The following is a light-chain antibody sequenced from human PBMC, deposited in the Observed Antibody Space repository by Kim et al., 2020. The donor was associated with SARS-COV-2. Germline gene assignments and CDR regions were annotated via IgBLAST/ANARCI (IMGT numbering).Light chain of an antibody. Sequence: ALGHTVRITCQGDSLRCYDASWYQQKPGQAPILVIYGKNNRPSGIPDRFSGSSSGNTASLTITGAQAEDEADYYCNSRDSSGNHYVFGTGTKVTVL. CDR3: NSRDSSGNHYV. CDR1: SLRCYD. CDR2: GKN. V-gene: IGLV3-19*01. J-gene: IGLJ1*01.